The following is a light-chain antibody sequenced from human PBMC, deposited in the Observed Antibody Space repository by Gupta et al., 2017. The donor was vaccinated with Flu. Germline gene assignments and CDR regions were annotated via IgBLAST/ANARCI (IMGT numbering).Light chain of an antibody. V-gene: IGKV1-39*01. CDR3: QQSYTTPFT. CDR2: SAS. J-gene: IGKJ3*01. CDR1: QTISTF. Sequence: DIQMTQSPSSLSASVGDRVTITCRASQTISTFLNWYQQKPGKAPNLLIYSASNLQSGVPSRFSGGGSGTDFTLTISGLQLEDFATYYCQQSYTTPFTFGPGTKVDIK.